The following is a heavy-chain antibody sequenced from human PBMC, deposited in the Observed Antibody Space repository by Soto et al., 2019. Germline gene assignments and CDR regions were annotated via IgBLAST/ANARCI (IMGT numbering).Heavy chain of an antibody. CDR3: ASIRETYYYDLDV. CDR2: ISSSGTTI. CDR1: GFAFSTFE. Sequence: EVQLVESGGGLLQLGGSLRLSGAASGFAFSTFEMNWVRQAQGKRLEWLSYISSSGTTIYYADSVKGRFTISRDNAKNSLYLRMNSLRAEDTAVYYCASIRETYYYDLDVWGQGTTVTVSS. V-gene: IGHV3-48*03. J-gene: IGHJ6*02. D-gene: IGHD1-26*01.